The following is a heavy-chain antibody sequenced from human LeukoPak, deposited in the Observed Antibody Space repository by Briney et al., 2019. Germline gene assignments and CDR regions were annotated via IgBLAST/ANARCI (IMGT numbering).Heavy chain of an antibody. CDR2: INHSGST. CDR1: GGSFSGYY. V-gene: IGHV4-34*01. CDR3: ARGLVFVY. D-gene: IGHD2-2*01. J-gene: IGHJ4*02. Sequence: SETLSLTCAVYGGSFSGYYWSWIRQPPGKGLEWIGEINHSGSTNYNPSLKSRVTISVDTSKNQFSLKLSSVTAADTAVYYCARGLVFVYWGQGTLVTVSS.